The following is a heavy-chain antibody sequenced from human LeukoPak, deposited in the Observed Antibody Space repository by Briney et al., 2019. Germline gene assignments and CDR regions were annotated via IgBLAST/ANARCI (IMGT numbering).Heavy chain of an antibody. CDR3: ATAPLYCSXGSCYSRGGFYYYYYGMDV. D-gene: IGHD2-15*01. J-gene: IGHJ6*02. Sequence: SVKVSCKVSGYTLTELSMHWVRQAPGKGLEWMGGFDPEDGETIYAQKFQGRVTMTEDTSTDTAYMELSSLRSEDTAVYYCATAPLYCSXGSCYSRGGFYYYYYGMDVWGQGTTVTVSS. V-gene: IGHV1-24*01. CDR2: FDPEDGET. CDR1: GYTLTELS.